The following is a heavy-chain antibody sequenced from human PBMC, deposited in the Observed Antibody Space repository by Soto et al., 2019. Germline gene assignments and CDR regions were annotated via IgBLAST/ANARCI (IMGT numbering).Heavy chain of an antibody. CDR2: IYYSGST. D-gene: IGHD6-19*01. Sequence: QVQLQESGPGLVKPSQTLSLTCTVSGGSISSGGYYWSWIRQHPGKGLEWIGYIYYSGSTYYNPSLKSRVTISVDTSKNQFSLKVSSVTAADTAVYYCARDSDGHSGYVDYWGQGTLVTVSS. CDR3: ARDSDGHSGYVDY. V-gene: IGHV4-31*03. J-gene: IGHJ4*02. CDR1: GGSISSGGYY.